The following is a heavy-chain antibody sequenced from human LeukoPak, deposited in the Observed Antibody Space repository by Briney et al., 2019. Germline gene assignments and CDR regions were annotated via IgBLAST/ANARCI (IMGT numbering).Heavy chain of an antibody. CDR2: TSGSGGST. CDR1: GFTFSSYA. J-gene: IGHJ4*02. V-gene: IGHV3-23*01. Sequence: GGSLRLSCAASGFTFSSYAMSWVRQAPGKGLEWVSATSGSGGSTYYADSVKGRFTISRDNSKNTLYLQMNSLRAEDTAVYYCAKGAFGGVIVVSAYYFDYWGQGTLVTVPS. CDR3: AKGAFGGVIVVSAYYFDY. D-gene: IGHD3-16*02.